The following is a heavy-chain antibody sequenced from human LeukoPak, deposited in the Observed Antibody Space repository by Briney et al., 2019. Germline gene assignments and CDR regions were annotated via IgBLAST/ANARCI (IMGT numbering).Heavy chain of an antibody. D-gene: IGHD3-22*01. Sequence: ASVTVSCKASGYTFTSHAITWVRQAPGQGLEWMGWISVYNGHTNYAQKLQGRVTMTTDTSTNTAYMELRSLRSDDTAVYYCARGDYDSSGYYADYWGQGTLVTVSS. CDR2: ISVYNGHT. V-gene: IGHV1-18*01. CDR3: ARGDYDSSGYYADY. CDR1: GYTFTSHA. J-gene: IGHJ4*02.